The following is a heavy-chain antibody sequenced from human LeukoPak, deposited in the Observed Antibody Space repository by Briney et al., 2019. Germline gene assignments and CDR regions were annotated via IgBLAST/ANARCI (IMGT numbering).Heavy chain of an antibody. Sequence: PGGSLRLSCAASGFTFSSYWMHWVRQGPGKRLEWVALITWDGDVTHYADSVKGRFTISRDNGKNSLFLQMNSVTTEDTALYYCTKDAAYSSSWFGYFDYWGQGTLVTVSS. V-gene: IGHV3-43*01. CDR2: ITWDGDVT. D-gene: IGHD6-13*01. CDR3: TKDAAYSSSWFGYFDY. CDR1: GFTFSSYW. J-gene: IGHJ4*02.